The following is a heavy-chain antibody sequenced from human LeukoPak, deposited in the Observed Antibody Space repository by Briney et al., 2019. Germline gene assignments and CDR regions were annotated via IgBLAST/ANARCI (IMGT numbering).Heavy chain of an antibody. D-gene: IGHD3-22*01. V-gene: IGHV4-38-2*02. J-gene: IGHJ4*02. Sequence: SETLSLTCTVSGYSISSGYYWGWIRQPPGKGLEWIGYIYYSGSTYYNPSLQSRLTISLDTSKNQFSLKLSSVTAADTAVYYCARDRAGYYYDSSAYSEGDYWGQGTLVTVSS. CDR2: IYYSGST. CDR1: GYSISSGYY. CDR3: ARDRAGYYYDSSAYSEGDY.